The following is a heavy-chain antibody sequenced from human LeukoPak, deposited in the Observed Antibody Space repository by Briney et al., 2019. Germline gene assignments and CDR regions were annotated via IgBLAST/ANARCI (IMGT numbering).Heavy chain of an antibody. CDR3: ARAPQDFQSATYYYDSSGYYFDY. V-gene: IGHV3-64*01. D-gene: IGHD3-22*01. CDR1: GFTFSNAW. CDR2: ISSNGGGT. Sequence: PGGSLRLSCAASGFTFSNAWMSWVRQAPGKGLEYVSGISSNGGGTYYANSVKGRFTISRDNSKNTLYLQMGSLRAEDMAVYYCARAPQDFQSATYYYDSSGYYFDYWGQGTLVTVSS. J-gene: IGHJ4*02.